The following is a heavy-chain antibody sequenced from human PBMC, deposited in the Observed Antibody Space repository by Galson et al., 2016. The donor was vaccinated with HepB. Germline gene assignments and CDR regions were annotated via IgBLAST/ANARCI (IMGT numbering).Heavy chain of an antibody. CDR3: AKDDSCYYGSGSCSSLKYYYFYGVDV. CDR1: GFTFSTYG. CDR2: IWFDGSKK. D-gene: IGHD3-10*01. J-gene: IGHJ6*02. V-gene: IGHV3-33*06. Sequence: SLRLSCAASGFTFSTYGVHWVRQAPGKGLEWVAVIWFDGSKKYYADSVKGRFTISRDNSKNTLFLQMDSLRAEDTALYYCAKDDSCYYGSGSCSSLKYYYFYGVDVWGQGTTVTVSS.